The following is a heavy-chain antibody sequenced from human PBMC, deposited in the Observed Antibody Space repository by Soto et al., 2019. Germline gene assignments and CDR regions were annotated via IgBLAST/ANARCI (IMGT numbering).Heavy chain of an antibody. V-gene: IGHV3-33*01. CDR1: GFTFSSYG. J-gene: IGHJ5*02. CDR2: IWYDGSNK. D-gene: IGHD2-2*01. Sequence: GSLRLSCAASGFTFSSYGMHWVRQAPGKGLEWVAVIWYDGSNKYYADSVKGRFTISRDNSKNTLYLQMNSLRAEDTAVYYCARDRYCSSTSCYYWFDPWGQGTLVTVSS. CDR3: ARDRYCSSTSCYYWFDP.